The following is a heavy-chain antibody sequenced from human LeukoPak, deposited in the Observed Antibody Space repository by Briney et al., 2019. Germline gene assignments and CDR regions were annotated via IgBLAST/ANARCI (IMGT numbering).Heavy chain of an antibody. V-gene: IGHV3-30*18. CDR1: GLIFSDSG. D-gene: IGHD3-10*01. Sequence: GGSLRLSCAASGLIFSDSGMHWVRQAPGKGLEWVSFISYDGSDKYYADSVKVRFTISRDNSKNTLYLQMNSLRVEDTAVYYCAKGLIRWFGEQYNWFDPWGQGTLVTVSS. CDR2: ISYDGSDK. J-gene: IGHJ5*02. CDR3: AKGLIRWFGEQYNWFDP.